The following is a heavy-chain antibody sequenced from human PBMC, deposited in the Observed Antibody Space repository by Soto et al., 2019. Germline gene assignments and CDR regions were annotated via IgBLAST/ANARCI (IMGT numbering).Heavy chain of an antibody. V-gene: IGHV3-33*01. J-gene: IGHJ4*02. CDR3: ARSYRSSWHIINY. CDR2: IWYDGSIA. Sequence: QVQLVESGGGVVQPGRSLKLSCEASGFTFSSDGMHWVRQAPGKGLEWVALIWYDGSIAYYGDFVKGRFTISRDNSRNTVSLQVNSLRGDDTAVYYCARSYRSSWHIINYWGQGTLVTVSS. D-gene: IGHD6-6*01. CDR1: GFTFSSDG.